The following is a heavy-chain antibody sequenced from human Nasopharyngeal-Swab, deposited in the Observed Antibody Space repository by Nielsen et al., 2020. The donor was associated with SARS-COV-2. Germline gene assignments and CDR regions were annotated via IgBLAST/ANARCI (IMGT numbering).Heavy chain of an antibody. CDR3: ARARLHYDFWSGSLWYYGMDV. CDR2: TYYGSKWYN. J-gene: IGHJ6*02. D-gene: IGHD3-3*01. Sequence: WIRQSPSRGLEWLRRTYYGSKWYNDYAVSVKGRITINPDTSKNQFSLQLNSVTPEDTAVYYCARARLHYDFWSGSLWYYGMDVWGQGTTVTVSS. V-gene: IGHV6-1*01.